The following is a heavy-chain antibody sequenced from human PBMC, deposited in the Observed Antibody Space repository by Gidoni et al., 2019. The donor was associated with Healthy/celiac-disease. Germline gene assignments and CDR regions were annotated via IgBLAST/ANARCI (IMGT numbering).Heavy chain of an antibody. CDR3: AKDKSSSGWYFGFDY. V-gene: IGHV3-9*01. J-gene: IGHJ4*02. Sequence: EVQLVESGGGVGERGRSMRRPCAASGDTFDDYAMLWVRQAPGKGLEWVSGISWNSGSIVYADSVKGRFTISMDNAKNSLYLQMNSLRAEDTALYYCAKDKSSSGWYFGFDYWGQGTLVTVSS. CDR2: ISWNSGSI. D-gene: IGHD6-19*01. CDR1: GDTFDDYA.